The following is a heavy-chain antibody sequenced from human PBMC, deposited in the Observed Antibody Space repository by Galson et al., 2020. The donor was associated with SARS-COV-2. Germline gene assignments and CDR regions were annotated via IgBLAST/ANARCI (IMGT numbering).Heavy chain of an antibody. CDR1: GFTFNNYA. J-gene: IGHJ4*02. CDR3: ASAGYDVLTGYPLH. D-gene: IGHD3-9*01. CDR2: ISGSGGST. V-gene: IGHV3-23*01. Sequence: GESLKISCAASGFTFNNYAMSWVRQAPGKGLEWVSAISGSGGSTYYTDSVKGRFTISRDNSKNTLYLQMNSLRAEDTAVYYCASAGYDVLTGYPLHWGQGTLVTVSS.